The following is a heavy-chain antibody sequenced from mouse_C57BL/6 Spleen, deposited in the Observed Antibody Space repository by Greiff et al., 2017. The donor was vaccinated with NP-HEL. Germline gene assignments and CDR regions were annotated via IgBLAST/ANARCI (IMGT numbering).Heavy chain of an antibody. Sequence: VKLMESGAELVRPGTSVKVSCKASGYAFTNYLIEWVKQRPGQGLEWIGVINPGSGGTNYNEKFKGKATLTADKSSSTAYMQLSSLTSEDSAVYFCARLGTTVVAGADYWGQGTTLTVSS. J-gene: IGHJ2*01. V-gene: IGHV1-54*01. D-gene: IGHD1-1*01. CDR3: ARLGTTVVAGADY. CDR1: GYAFTNYL. CDR2: INPGSGGT.